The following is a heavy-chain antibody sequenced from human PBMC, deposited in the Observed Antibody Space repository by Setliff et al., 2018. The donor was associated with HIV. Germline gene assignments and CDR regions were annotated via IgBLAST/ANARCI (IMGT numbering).Heavy chain of an antibody. CDR1: GGSISSYY. V-gene: IGHV4-59*08. Sequence: SETLSLTCTVSGGSISSYYWTWLRQFPGKGLEWIGFIFYTGSTTYNPSLNSRVTISVDTSKNQFSLKVTSVTAADTAVYYCARGLSSQTYWGTRPLGLDYWGQGSLVTVSS. D-gene: IGHD2-2*01. CDR2: IFYTGST. CDR3: ARGLSSQTYWGTRPLGLDY. J-gene: IGHJ4*01.